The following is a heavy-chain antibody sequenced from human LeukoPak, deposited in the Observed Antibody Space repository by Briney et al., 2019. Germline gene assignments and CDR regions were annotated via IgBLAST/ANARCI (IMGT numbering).Heavy chain of an antibody. CDR2: INHSGST. D-gene: IGHD3-10*01. Sequence: PSETLSLTCAVYGGSFSGYYWSWIRQPPGKGLEWIGEINHSGSTNYNPSLKSRVTISVDTSKNQFSLKLSSVTAADTAVYYCARSGWFDPWGQGILVTVSS. V-gene: IGHV4-34*01. CDR1: GGSFSGYY. J-gene: IGHJ5*02. CDR3: ARSGWFDP.